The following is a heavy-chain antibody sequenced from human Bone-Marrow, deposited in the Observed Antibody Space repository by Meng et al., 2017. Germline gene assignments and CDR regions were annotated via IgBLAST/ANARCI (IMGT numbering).Heavy chain of an antibody. Sequence: GESLKISCAASGFSLSDYWMIWLRQAPGKGLEWVANIRQDALDKYYLDSVKGRFTISRDNAKNSLYLQLDSLRVEDPAVYYCARDIDQRDCSGGLCYNLDAFDVWGPGTMVTVSS. CDR2: IRQDALDK. V-gene: IGHV3-7*01. D-gene: IGHD2-15*01. CDR3: ARDIDQRDCSGGLCYNLDAFDV. J-gene: IGHJ3*01. CDR1: GFSLSDYW.